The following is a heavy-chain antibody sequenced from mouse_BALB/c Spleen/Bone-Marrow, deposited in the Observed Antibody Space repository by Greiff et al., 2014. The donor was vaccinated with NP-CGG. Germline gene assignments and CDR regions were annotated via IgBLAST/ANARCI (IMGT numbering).Heavy chain of an antibody. CDR3: ARRWLPYAMDY. CDR2: INPYNDGT. J-gene: IGHJ4*01. V-gene: IGHV1-14*01. D-gene: IGHD2-3*01. CDR1: GYTFTSYI. Sequence: VQLQQSGPELVKPGASVKMSCKASGYTFTSYIMHWVKQMPGQGLEWIGYINPYNDGTKYNEKFKGKATLTSDKSSSTAYMELSSLTSEDSAVYYCARRWLPYAMDYWGQGTSVTVSS.